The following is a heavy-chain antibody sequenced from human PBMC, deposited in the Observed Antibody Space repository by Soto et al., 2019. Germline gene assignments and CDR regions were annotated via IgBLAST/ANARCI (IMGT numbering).Heavy chain of an antibody. CDR3: ARVRDYGMDV. J-gene: IGHJ6*02. CDR2: INHSGST. CDR1: GGSFSGYY. V-gene: IGHV4-34*01. Sequence: PSETLSLTCAVYGGSFSGYYWSWIRQPPGKGLEWIGEINHSGSTNYNPSLKSRVTISVDTSKNQFSLKLSSVTAADTAVYYCARVRDYGMDVWGQGTTVTVS.